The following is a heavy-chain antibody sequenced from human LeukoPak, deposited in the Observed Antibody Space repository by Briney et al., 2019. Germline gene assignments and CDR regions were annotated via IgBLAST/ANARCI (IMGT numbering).Heavy chain of an antibody. J-gene: IGHJ4*02. D-gene: IGHD3-22*01. Sequence: PGGSLRLSCAASGITFSSYGMHWVRQAPGKGLEWVAVISYDGNNKYYADSVRGRFTISRDNSKNTLYLQVNSLRAEDTAVYYCAKALRVWLFGFDYWGQGTLVTVSS. V-gene: IGHV3-30*18. CDR3: AKALRVWLFGFDY. CDR1: GITFSSYG. CDR2: ISYDGNNK.